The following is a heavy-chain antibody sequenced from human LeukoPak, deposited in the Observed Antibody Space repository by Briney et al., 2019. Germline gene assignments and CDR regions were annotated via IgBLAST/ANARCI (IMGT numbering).Heavy chain of an antibody. J-gene: IGHJ4*02. D-gene: IGHD5-18*01. CDR1: GFTFSSYS. Sequence: GGSLRLSCAASGFTFSSYSMNWVRQAPGKGLEWVSSISSSSSYIYYADSVKGRFTISRDNAKNSLYLQMNSLRAEDTAVYCCARDRWGYSYGGYWGQGTLVTVSS. CDR3: ARDRWGYSYGGY. CDR2: ISSSSSYI. V-gene: IGHV3-21*01.